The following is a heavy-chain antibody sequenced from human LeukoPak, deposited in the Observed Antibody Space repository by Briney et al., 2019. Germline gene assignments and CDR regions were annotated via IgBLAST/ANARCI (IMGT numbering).Heavy chain of an antibody. J-gene: IGHJ4*02. CDR1: GFTFSSYE. CDR3: ARASYGYLDY. D-gene: IGHD5-18*01. CDR2: ISSSGSTI. V-gene: IGHV3-48*03. Sequence: GGSLRLSCAASGFTFSSYEMNWVRQAPGKGLEWASYISSSGSTIYYADSVKGRFTISRDNAKNTLYLQMNSLRAEDTAVYYCARASYGYLDYWGQGTLVTVSS.